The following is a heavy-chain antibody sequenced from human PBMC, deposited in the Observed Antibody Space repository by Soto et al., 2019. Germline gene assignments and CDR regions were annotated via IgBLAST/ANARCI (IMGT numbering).Heavy chain of an antibody. Sequence: QVQLQESGPGLVKPSETLSLTCSVSGGSVSNVSFYWTWIRQAPGTGLEYIGYIFYTGVTNYNPSLSSRVTISLDTSTNHFSLKLNSMTAADTAVYYCVRVLDSSWYADLWGRGTLVTVSS. CDR1: GGSVSNVSFY. V-gene: IGHV4-61*03. D-gene: IGHD3-22*01. J-gene: IGHJ2*01. CDR3: VRVLDSSWYADL. CDR2: IFYTGVT.